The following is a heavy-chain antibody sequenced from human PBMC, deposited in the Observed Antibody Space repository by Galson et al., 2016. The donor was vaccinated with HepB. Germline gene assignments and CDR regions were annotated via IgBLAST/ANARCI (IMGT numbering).Heavy chain of an antibody. CDR1: GFTFTDYY. CDR2: ISSSGSNT. D-gene: IGHD4-17*01. Sequence: SLRLSCAASGFTFTDYYLNWIRQAPGKGPEWVSYISSSGSNTYYADSVKGRFTISRDNAKNSLYLQINSLRAEDTAVDYCARWSPNAYGDYGDNWYFDLWGRGTLVTFSS. V-gene: IGHV3-11*01. J-gene: IGHJ2*01. CDR3: ARWSPNAYGDYGDNWYFDL.